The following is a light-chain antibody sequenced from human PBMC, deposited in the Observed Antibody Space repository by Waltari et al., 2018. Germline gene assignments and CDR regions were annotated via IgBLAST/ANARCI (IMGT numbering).Light chain of an antibody. V-gene: IGKV4-1*01. CDR3: QQYHSTPWA. CDR1: QSVLYSSNNKNY. J-gene: IGKJ1*01. Sequence: DIVMTQSPDSLAVSLGERATINCKSSQSVLYSSNNKNYLAWYQQKPGQPPKLLIYWASTRESGVPDRFSGSGSGTDFTLTSSSLQAEDVAVYYCQQYHSTPWAFGQGTKVEI. CDR2: WAS.